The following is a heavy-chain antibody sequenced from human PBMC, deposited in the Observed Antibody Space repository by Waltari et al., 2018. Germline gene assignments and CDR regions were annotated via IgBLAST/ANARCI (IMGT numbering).Heavy chain of an antibody. D-gene: IGHD7-27*01. Sequence: QVQLVQSGAEVKKPGCSVKVSCKASGGTFSSYAISWVRQAPGQGLEWMGGIIPILGIANYAQKFQGRVTITADESTSTAYMELSSLRSEDTAVYYCASREREDWGAADYWGQGTLVTVSS. J-gene: IGHJ4*02. CDR2: IIPILGIA. V-gene: IGHV1-69*04. CDR1: GGTFSSYA. CDR3: ASREREDWGAADY.